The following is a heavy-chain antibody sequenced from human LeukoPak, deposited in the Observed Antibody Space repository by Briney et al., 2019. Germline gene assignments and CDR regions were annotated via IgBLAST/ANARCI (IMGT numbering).Heavy chain of an antibody. D-gene: IGHD1-26*01. CDR3: ASQTVVGATDY. J-gene: IGHJ4*02. CDR2: IKSDGRSP. CDR1: GLTFWSFR. V-gene: IGHV3-74*01. Sequence: GGPLTLLRSPSGLTFWSFRILYLRQSRGRALVYASRIKSDGRSPSYSDPVQGRFTLSRDNAKDTLYLQMNSLRAEDTAVYYRASQTVVGATDYWGQGTLVTVSS.